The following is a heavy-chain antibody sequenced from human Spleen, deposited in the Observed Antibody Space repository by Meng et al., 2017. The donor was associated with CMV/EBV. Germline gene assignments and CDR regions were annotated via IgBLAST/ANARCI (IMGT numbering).Heavy chain of an antibody. CDR1: GGTFSSYA. J-gene: IGHJ6*02. V-gene: IGHV1-69*05. D-gene: IGHD2-2*01. CDR2: IIPIFGTA. CDR3: ARGSDIVVVPAAMDYYDGRDV. Sequence: SVKVSCKASGGTFSSYAISWVRQAPGQGLEWMGGIIPIFGTANYAQKFQGRVTITTDASTSTAYMELSSLRSEDTAVYYCARGSDIVVVPAAMDYYDGRDVWGQRTTVTVSS.